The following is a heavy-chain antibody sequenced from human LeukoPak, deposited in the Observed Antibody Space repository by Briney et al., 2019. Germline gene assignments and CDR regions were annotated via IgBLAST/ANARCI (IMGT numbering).Heavy chain of an antibody. Sequence: ASVKVSCKVSGYTLTELSMHWVRQAPGKGLEWMGGFDPEYGETIYAQKFQGRVTITRNTSISTAYMELSSLRSEDTAVYYCARRYYYGSGSYYNPYYFDYWGQGTLVTVSS. CDR1: GYTLTELS. D-gene: IGHD3-10*01. J-gene: IGHJ4*02. V-gene: IGHV1-24*01. CDR3: ARRYYYGSGSYYNPYYFDY. CDR2: FDPEYGET.